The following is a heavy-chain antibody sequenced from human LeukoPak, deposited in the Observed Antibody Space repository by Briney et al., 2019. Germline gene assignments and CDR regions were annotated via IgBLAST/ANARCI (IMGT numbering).Heavy chain of an antibody. CDR1: GGSISSGGYY. CDR2: INHSGST. Sequence: TSETLSLTCTVSGGSISSGGYYWSWIRQPPGKGLEWIGEINHSGSTNYNPSLKSRVTISVDTSKNQFSLKLSSVTAADTAVYYCARVGQRDFWSGYSNWFDPWGQGTLVTVSS. V-gene: IGHV4-39*07. D-gene: IGHD3-3*01. CDR3: ARVGQRDFWSGYSNWFDP. J-gene: IGHJ5*02.